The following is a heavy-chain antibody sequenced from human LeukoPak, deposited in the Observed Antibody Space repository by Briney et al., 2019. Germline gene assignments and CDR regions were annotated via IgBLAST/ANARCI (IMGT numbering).Heavy chain of an antibody. CDR3: AREGRVSGYDFDC. D-gene: IGHD5-12*01. CDR2: INSDGSSI. J-gene: IGHJ4*02. V-gene: IGHV3-74*03. Sequence: GGSLRLSCAAPGFTFSSYWMHWVRQAPGKGLMWVSRINSDGSSITYADSVKGRFTISRDNAKNTLYLQMNSLRVEDTAVYYCAREGRVSGYDFDCWGQGTLVTVSS. CDR1: GFTFSSYW.